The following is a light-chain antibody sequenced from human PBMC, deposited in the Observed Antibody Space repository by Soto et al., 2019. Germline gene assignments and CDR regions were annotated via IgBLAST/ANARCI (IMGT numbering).Light chain of an antibody. V-gene: IGKV3-20*01. J-gene: IGKJ1*01. Sequence: EIVLTQSPGTLSLCPGDRATLSCRASQSLGSTYLAWFQQRPGQAPRLLIFATSTRASGVPDRFTGSRSGAEFTLTISGLEPEHFAVYYCQQYSGSLPWTFGQGTNVEI. CDR1: QSLGSTY. CDR2: ATS. CDR3: QQYSGSLPWT.